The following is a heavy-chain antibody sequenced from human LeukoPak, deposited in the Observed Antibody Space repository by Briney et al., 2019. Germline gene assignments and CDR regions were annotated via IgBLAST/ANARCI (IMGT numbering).Heavy chain of an antibody. D-gene: IGHD3-3*01. CDR1: GGTFSSYA. CDR3: ARVKRYYDFWSGYHTFDY. Sequence: ASVKVSCKASGGTFSSYAISWVRQAPGQGLEWMGEIIPIFGTANYAQKFQGRVTITADESTSTAYMELSSLRSEDTAVYYCARVKRYYDFWSGYHTFDYWGQGTLVTVSS. J-gene: IGHJ4*02. V-gene: IGHV1-69*13. CDR2: IIPIFGTA.